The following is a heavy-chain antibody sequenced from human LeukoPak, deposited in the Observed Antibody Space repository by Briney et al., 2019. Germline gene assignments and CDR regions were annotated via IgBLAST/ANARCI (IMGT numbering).Heavy chain of an antibody. CDR2: ISGSGGST. D-gene: IGHD3-22*01. CDR3: AKDRHSVYYYDSSGYYYFDY. J-gene: IGHJ4*02. Sequence: TGGSLRLSCAASGFTFSSYAMSWVRQAPGKGLEWVSTISGSGGSTYYADSVKGRFTISRDNSKNTLYLQMNSLRAEDTAVYYCAKDRHSVYYYDSSGYYYFDYWGQGTLVTVSS. CDR1: GFTFSSYA. V-gene: IGHV3-23*01.